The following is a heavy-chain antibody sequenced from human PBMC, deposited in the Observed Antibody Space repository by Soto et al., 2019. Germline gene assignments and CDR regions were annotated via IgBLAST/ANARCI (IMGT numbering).Heavy chain of an antibody. D-gene: IGHD3-16*01. V-gene: IGHV2-5*02. CDR1: GFSLSTSAVG. CDR2: IYWDDDK. J-gene: IGHJ3*02. CDR3: AHGGTTKAFDI. Sequence: QITLKESGPTLVKPTQTLTLTCIFSGFSLSTSAVGVGWIRQPPGKALEWLALIYWDDDKRYSPSLKSRLIITKDTSKNQVVLTMTNMDPVDTATYYCAHGGTTKAFDIWGQGTMVTVSS.